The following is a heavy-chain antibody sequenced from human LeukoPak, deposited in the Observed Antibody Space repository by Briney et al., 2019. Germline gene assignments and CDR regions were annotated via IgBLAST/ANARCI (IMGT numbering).Heavy chain of an antibody. CDR1: GFTFSSYG. J-gene: IGHJ4*02. Sequence: PGGPLRLSCAASGFTFSSYGMHWVRQAPGKGLEWVAVIWYDGSNKYYADSVKGRFTISRDNSKNTLYLQMNSLRAEDTAVYYCAKSDIVVVPAAIGYWGQGTLVTVSS. CDR2: IWYDGSNK. D-gene: IGHD2-2*01. V-gene: IGHV3-33*06. CDR3: AKSDIVVVPAAIGY.